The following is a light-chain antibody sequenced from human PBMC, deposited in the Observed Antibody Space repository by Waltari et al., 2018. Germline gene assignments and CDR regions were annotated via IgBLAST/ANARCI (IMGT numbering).Light chain of an antibody. CDR2: WAS. CDR3: QQYYNTPPT. J-gene: IGKJ1*01. V-gene: IGKV4-1*01. CDR1: QSVSDNVNNKNY. Sequence: DIVMIQSPDSLTVSPGEWATIHCLYSQSVSDNVNNKNYLAWYRQKPGQPPKLLISWASTREFGVPDRFSGSGSGTEFTLTISSLQPEDVAVYYCQQYYNTPPTFGQGTKVEIK.